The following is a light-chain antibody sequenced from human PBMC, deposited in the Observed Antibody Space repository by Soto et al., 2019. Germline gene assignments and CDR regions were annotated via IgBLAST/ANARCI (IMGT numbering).Light chain of an antibody. V-gene: IGKV3-20*01. CDR3: QQYDSSPRT. J-gene: IGKJ1*01. CDR2: RTS. Sequence: EIVLTQSPGTLSLSPGERATLSCRASQSVSSSYLAWYQQKPGQAPRLLIYRTSNRATGIPDRFSGSGSGTDFTLTISRLEPEDFAVYWCQQYDSSPRTFGQWTKVEIK. CDR1: QSVSSSY.